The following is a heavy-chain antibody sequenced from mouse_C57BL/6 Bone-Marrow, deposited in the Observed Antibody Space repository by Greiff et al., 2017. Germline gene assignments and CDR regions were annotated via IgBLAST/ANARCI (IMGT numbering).Heavy chain of an antibody. CDR1: GYTFTSYG. J-gene: IGHJ2*01. V-gene: IGHV1-81*01. CDR3: ATLGGDYSSGDRYDCDY. Sequence: VQLQESGAELARPGASVKLSCKASGYTFTSYGISWVKQRTGQGLEWIGEIYPRSGNTYYNEKFKGKATLTADKSSSTAYMEIRSQTSEDSAVYFCATLGGDYSSGDRYDCDYWGQGTTLTVSS. CDR2: IYPRSGNT. D-gene: IGHD3-2*02.